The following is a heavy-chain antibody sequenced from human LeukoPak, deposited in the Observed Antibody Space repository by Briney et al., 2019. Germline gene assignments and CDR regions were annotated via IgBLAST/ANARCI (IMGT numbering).Heavy chain of an antibody. CDR1: GFTVRRNY. J-gene: IGHJ2*01. CDR3: ARDRYYYDSSGYRNWYFDL. CDR2: IYRDGST. V-gene: IGHV3-66*01. Sequence: GGSLRLSCSVSGFTVRRNYMSWVRQATGKGLEGVSVIYRDGSTYYSDSVKDRFTISRDNSKNTLYLQMNILRAEDTAVYYCARDRYYYDSSGYRNWYFDLWGRGTLVTVSS. D-gene: IGHD3-22*01.